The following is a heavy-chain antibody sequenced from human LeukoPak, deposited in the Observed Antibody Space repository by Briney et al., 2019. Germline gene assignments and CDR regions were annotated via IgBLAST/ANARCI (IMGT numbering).Heavy chain of an antibody. V-gene: IGHV3-7*01. CDR3: ARGSSSTGYYFDY. CDR2: IKQDGSEK. CDR1: GFTFSGYW. J-gene: IGHJ4*02. D-gene: IGHD3-22*01. Sequence: GGSLRLSCAASGFTFSGYWMSWVRQAPGKGLEWVAHIKQDGSEKYYVDSVKGRFTISRDNAKNTLYLQMNSLRAEDTAVYYCARGSSSTGYYFDYWGQGTLVTVSS.